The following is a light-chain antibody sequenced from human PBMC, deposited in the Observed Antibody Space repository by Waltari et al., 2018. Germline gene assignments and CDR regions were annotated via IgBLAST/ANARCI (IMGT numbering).Light chain of an antibody. J-gene: IGKJ4*01. CDR2: GAS. Sequence: EIVMTQSPATLSVSPGARANLSCRASQSVSSNLAWYQQTPGQAPRLLIYGASTRATGIPARFSGSGSGTEFTLTISSLQSEDFAVYYCQQYNNWPPLTFGGGTKVEIK. V-gene: IGKV3-15*01. CDR1: QSVSSN. CDR3: QQYNNWPPLT.